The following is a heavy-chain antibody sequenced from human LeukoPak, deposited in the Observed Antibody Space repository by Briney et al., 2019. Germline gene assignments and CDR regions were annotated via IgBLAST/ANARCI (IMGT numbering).Heavy chain of an antibody. D-gene: IGHD3-22*01. CDR3: AKGGYYDSSGLADY. V-gene: IGHV3-33*06. CDR1: GFTFSSYG. Sequence: GGSLRLSCAASGFTFSSYGMHWVRQAPGKGLEWVAVIWYDGSNKYYADSVKGRFTISRDNSKNTLYLQMNSLRAEDTAVYYCAKGGYYDSSGLADYWGQGTLVTVPS. J-gene: IGHJ4*02. CDR2: IWYDGSNK.